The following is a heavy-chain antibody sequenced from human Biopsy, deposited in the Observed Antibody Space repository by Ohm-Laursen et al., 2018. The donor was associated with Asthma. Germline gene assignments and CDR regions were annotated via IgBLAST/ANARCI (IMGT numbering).Heavy chain of an antibody. J-gene: IGHJ4*02. V-gene: IGHV3-23*01. CDR2: VSSSGGAR. D-gene: IGHD5-12*01. CDR1: GFRFSDYG. Sequence: SLRLSCSASGFRFSDYGMHWVRQAPGKALEWVASVSSSGGARDYADSVKGRFTISRDNSNTVYLQMNSLRAEDTAVYYCQHGFNGDDCGYWGQGTLVTVSS. CDR3: QHGFNGDDCGY.